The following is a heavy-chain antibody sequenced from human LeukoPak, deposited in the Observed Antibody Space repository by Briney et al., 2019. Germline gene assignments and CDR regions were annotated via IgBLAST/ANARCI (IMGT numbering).Heavy chain of an antibody. Sequence: PSETLSLTCTVSGVSISSYYWSWIRQPPGKGLEWIGYIYYSGSTNYNPSLKSRVTISVDTSKNQFSLKLSSVTAADTAVYYCAREQYGNYGDFIMDAFDIWGQGTMVTVSS. V-gene: IGHV4-59*01. J-gene: IGHJ3*02. CDR2: IYYSGST. CDR3: AREQYGNYGDFIMDAFDI. D-gene: IGHD4-17*01. CDR1: GVSISSYY.